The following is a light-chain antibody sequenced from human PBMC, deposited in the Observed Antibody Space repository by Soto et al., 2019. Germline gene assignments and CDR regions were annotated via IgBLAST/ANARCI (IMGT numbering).Light chain of an antibody. V-gene: IGKV1-5*03. CDR1: QSISVW. J-gene: IGKJ1*01. Sequence: DIQMTQSPSTLSASVGYRVTITCRASQSISVWLAWFQQRPGKAPKLLIYKASSLESGVQSRFSGSGSGTDFSLTISSLQPHYFATYYCLQYKTYSRTFGQGTKVDIK. CDR2: KAS. CDR3: LQYKTYSRT.